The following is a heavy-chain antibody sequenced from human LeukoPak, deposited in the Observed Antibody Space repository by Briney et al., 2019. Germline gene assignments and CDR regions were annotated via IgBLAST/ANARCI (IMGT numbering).Heavy chain of an antibody. V-gene: IGHV1-18*01. J-gene: IGHJ5*02. CDR3: AKVGLIPIAAAGINVRWFDP. D-gene: IGHD6-13*01. CDR1: GYTFTSYG. Sequence: ASVKVSCKASGYTFTSYGISWVRQAPGQGLEWMGWISAYNGNTNYAQKLQGRVTMTTDTSTSTAYMELRSLRAEDTALYYCAKVGLIPIAAAGINVRWFDPWGQGTLVTVSS. CDR2: ISAYNGNT.